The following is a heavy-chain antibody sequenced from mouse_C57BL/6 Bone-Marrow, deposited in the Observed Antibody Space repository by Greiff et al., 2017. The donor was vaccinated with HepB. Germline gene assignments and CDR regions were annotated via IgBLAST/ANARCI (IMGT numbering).Heavy chain of an antibody. V-gene: IGHV1-19*01. Sequence: VQLQQSGPVLVKPGASVKMSCKASGYTFTDYYMNWVKQSHGKSLEWIGVINPYNGGTSYNQKFKGKATLTVDKSSSTAYMELNSLTSEDSAVYYCARGDYYYGSSYRWYFDVWGTGTTVTVSS. CDR2: INPYNGGT. CDR3: ARGDYYYGSSYRWYFDV. D-gene: IGHD1-1*01. CDR1: GYTFTDYY. J-gene: IGHJ1*03.